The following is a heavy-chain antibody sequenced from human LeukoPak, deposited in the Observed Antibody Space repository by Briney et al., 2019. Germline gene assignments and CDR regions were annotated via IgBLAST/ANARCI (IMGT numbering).Heavy chain of an antibody. CDR2: IYSDGTT. D-gene: IGHD3-9*01. CDR1: GFTVSSNY. CDR3: ARVAQYYDILTGYLVDY. V-gene: IGHV3-53*01. Sequence: RAGGSLRLSCAASGFTVSSNYMSWVRQAPGKGLEWVSTIYSDGTTYYADSVKGRFSISRDFSKNTLYLQMKSLRAEDTAVYYCARVAQYYDILTGYLVDYWGQGTLVTVSS. J-gene: IGHJ4*02.